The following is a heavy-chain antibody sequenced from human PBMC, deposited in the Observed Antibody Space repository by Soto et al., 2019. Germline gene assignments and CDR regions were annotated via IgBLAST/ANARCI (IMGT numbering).Heavy chain of an antibody. V-gene: IGHV3-23*01. Sequence: PGGSLILSCAASGFTFSSYAMSWVRQAPGKGLEWVSAISGSGGSTYYADSVKGRFTISRDNSKNTLYLQMNSLRAEDTAVYYCAKLTDCGGDCYAERAFDIWGQGTMVTVSS. CDR1: GFTFSSYA. CDR3: AKLTDCGGDCYAERAFDI. CDR2: ISGSGGST. D-gene: IGHD2-21*02. J-gene: IGHJ3*02.